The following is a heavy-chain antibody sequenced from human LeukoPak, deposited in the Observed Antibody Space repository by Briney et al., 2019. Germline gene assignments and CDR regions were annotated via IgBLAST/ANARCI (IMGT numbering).Heavy chain of an antibody. D-gene: IGHD1-26*01. Sequence: GGSLRLSCAAAGFSFDDLGMTWVRQVPGKGLEWVSSITSSSSYINYADSAKGRFTISRDNAKHSLYLQMNSLRAEDTAVYYCARVLLGATTINYYYYYMDVWGKGTTVTVSS. CDR2: ITSSSSYI. CDR1: GFSFDDLG. V-gene: IGHV3-21*01. J-gene: IGHJ6*03. CDR3: ARVLLGATTINYYYYYMDV.